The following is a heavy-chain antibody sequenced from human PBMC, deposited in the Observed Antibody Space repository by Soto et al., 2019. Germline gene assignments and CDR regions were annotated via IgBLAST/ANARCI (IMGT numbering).Heavy chain of an antibody. J-gene: IGHJ2*01. CDR1: GYTFTHYG. CDR2: INSFSGDT. CDR3: ARDLHSGGKYWYFDI. Sequence: QVQLVQSGAEVKKPGASVKVSCKASGYTFTHYGITWVRQAPGQVLEWMGWINSFSGDTNYPQKLQGRLTMTTDTSTNTVYMELRNLRSDDTDVYYCARDLHSGGKYWYFDIWGRGTLVTVSS. D-gene: IGHD2-15*01. V-gene: IGHV1-18*01.